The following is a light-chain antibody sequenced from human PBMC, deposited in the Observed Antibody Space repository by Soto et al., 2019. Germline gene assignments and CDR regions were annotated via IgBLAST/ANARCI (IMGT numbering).Light chain of an antibody. CDR3: QQYATTPGFT. CDR2: GTS. J-gene: IGKJ3*01. V-gene: IGKV3-20*01. CDR1: QTVSTKY. Sequence: ENVLTQSPGTLSLSPGERATLSCRASQTVSTKYVAWYQHKPGQAPRLLIYGTSSRAAGIPDRFSGSWSRADFMLIISRVEPEVLAVYYCQQYATTPGFTFGHGTKLDIK.